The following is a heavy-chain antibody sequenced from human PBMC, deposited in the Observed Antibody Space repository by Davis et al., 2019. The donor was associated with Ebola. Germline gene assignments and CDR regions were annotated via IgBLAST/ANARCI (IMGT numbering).Heavy chain of an antibody. CDR2: INSGNGDT. CDR1: GYIFTRYS. CDR3: ARDLFSEWLSLSGDY. D-gene: IGHD3-3*01. J-gene: IGHJ4*02. Sequence: ASVKVSCKASGYIFTRYSIHWVRQAPGEGLEWVGWINSGNGDTKCSQKFQDRVTFTRDASASTAYMELSSLRSEDTAVYYCARDLFSEWLSLSGDYWGQGTLVTVSS. V-gene: IGHV1-3*04.